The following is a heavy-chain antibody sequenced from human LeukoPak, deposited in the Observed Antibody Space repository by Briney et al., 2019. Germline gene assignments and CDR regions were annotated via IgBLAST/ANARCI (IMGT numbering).Heavy chain of an antibody. D-gene: IGHD1-20*01. CDR2: IHPISGGT. CDR3: ARGLINGHDFDY. V-gene: IGHV1-2*04. Sequence: SVKVSCKASGYTFTGYYMHWVRQVPGQGPEWMGWIHPISGGTNYAQKFQGWVTLTRDTSISTAYMDLSRLTSDDTAVYYCARGLINGHDFDYWGQGTLVTVSS. CDR1: GYTFTGYY. J-gene: IGHJ4*02.